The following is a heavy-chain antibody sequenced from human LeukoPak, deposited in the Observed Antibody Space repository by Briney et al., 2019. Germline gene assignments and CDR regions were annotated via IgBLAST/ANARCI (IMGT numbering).Heavy chain of an antibody. D-gene: IGHD4-17*01. Sequence: SETLSLTCTVSGDSIYSYYWSWFRQPPGKRLEWIAYISYSGGTNYNPSLRSRVTISLDTSKNQVSLKVTSVAAADTAVYYCARHLAYGDYPLDYWGQGTLVTVSS. J-gene: IGHJ4*02. CDR2: ISYSGGT. V-gene: IGHV4-59*08. CDR1: GDSIYSYY. CDR3: ARHLAYGDYPLDY.